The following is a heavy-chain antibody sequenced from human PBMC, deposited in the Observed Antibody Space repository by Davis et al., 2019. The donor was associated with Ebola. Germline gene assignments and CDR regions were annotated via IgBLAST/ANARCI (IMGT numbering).Heavy chain of an antibody. V-gene: IGHV3-21*01. Sequence: PGGSLRLSCAASGFTLDVYTMNWVRQGPGKGLEWVASISNGGAYIFYADSVKGRFTISRDNAKKFLYLQMDRLRVEDTGTYFCARVYSGYDWGQGTQVVVSS. D-gene: IGHD5-12*01. J-gene: IGHJ4*02. CDR2: ISNGGAYI. CDR1: GFTLDVYT. CDR3: ARVYSGYD.